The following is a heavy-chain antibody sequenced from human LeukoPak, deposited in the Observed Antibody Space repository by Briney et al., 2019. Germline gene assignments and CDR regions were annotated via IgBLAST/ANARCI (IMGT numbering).Heavy chain of an antibody. CDR1: GFTFSSYA. CDR2: ISGSGGST. J-gene: IGHJ4*02. Sequence: GGSLSLSCAPSGFTFSSYAMSWVRQAPRKGLEWVSAISGSGGSTYYADSVKGRFTISRDNSKNTLYLQMNSLRAEDTAVYYCAASVRGVIEFDYWGQGTLVTVSS. CDR3: AASVRGVIEFDY. V-gene: IGHV3-23*01. D-gene: IGHD3-10*02.